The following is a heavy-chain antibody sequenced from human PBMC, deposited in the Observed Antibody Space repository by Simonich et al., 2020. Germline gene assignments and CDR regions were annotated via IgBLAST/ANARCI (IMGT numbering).Heavy chain of an antibody. J-gene: IGHJ4*02. D-gene: IGHD6-6*01. CDR3: ARWAYSSSYFDY. Sequence: QLQLQESGPGLVKPSETLSLTCTVSGGSISSSSYYWGCIHQPPGKGREWIGRIYYIGSTYYNPSLKSRVTISVDTSKNQFSLKLSSVTAADTAVYYCARWAYSSSYFDYWGQGTLVTVSS. V-gene: IGHV4-39*01. CDR1: GGSISSSSYY. CDR2: IYYIGST.